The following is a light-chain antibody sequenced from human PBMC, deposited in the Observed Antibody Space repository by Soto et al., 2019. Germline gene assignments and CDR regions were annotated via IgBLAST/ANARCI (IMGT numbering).Light chain of an antibody. Sequence: EVVLTQSPGTLSLSPGVRVTLSCRASQSVASSYLAWYQQKPGRAPRLLFYSASSSATGIHDRFSGSGSGTDFALTISRLEPEDFAVYYCHHFGSLPETFGQGTNVE. J-gene: IGKJ1*01. CDR1: QSVASSY. V-gene: IGKV3-20*01. CDR3: HHFGSLPET. CDR2: SAS.